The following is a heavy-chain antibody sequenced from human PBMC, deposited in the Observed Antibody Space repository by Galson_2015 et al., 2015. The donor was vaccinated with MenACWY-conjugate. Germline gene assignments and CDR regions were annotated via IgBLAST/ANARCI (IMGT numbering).Heavy chain of an antibody. J-gene: IGHJ3*01. V-gene: IGHV4-4*01. D-gene: IGHD2-2*01. Sequence: GTLFLPCGVSGGSIRTNNWRRWVRGPPGEGLEWIGEVYPSGNTNYNPTLKSRVTMLVDKSKNQFSLKLKSVTAADTAVYCCAREKGAGTYQGFDFWGQGTLVTVSS. CDR1: GGSIRTNNW. CDR2: VYPSGNT. CDR3: AREKGAGTYQGFDF.